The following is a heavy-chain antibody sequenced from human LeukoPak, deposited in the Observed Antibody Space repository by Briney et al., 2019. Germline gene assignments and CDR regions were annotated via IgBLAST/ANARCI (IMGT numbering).Heavy chain of an antibody. Sequence: GGSLRLSCAASGFTFSSYWMSWVRQAPGKGPEWVANIKQDGSDKYYVDSVKGRFTISRDNARNSLYLQMNSLRAEDTAVYFCVKSGNLPFDSWGQGTLVTVSS. V-gene: IGHV3-7*01. CDR1: GFTFSSYW. D-gene: IGHD1-26*01. CDR2: IKQDGSDK. J-gene: IGHJ4*02. CDR3: VKSGNLPFDS.